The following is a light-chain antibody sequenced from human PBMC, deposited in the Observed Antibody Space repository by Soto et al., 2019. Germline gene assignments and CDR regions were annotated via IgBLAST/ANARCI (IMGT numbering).Light chain of an antibody. CDR1: QSVSSN. Sequence: EIVMTQSPATLSVSPGERATLSCRASQSVSSNLAWYQQKPGQAPRLLIYGASTRATGIPARFSGSGSGTEFTLTISSLQSEDFAVYYCQQPSGAFGQGTKVEIK. V-gene: IGKV3-15*01. CDR3: QQPSGA. J-gene: IGKJ1*01. CDR2: GAS.